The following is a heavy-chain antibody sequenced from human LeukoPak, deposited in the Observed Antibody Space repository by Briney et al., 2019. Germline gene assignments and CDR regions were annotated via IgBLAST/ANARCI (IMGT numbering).Heavy chain of an antibody. CDR2: INSKTDGGTT. Sequence: PGGSLRLSCAASGFTFSNAWMSWVRQAPGKGLEWVGRINSKTDGGTTDYAAPVKGRFTISRDDSKNTLYLQMNSLKTEDTAVYYCTTSSGWYILEDYWGQGTLVTVSS. J-gene: IGHJ4*02. D-gene: IGHD6-19*01. V-gene: IGHV3-15*01. CDR3: TTSSGWYILEDY. CDR1: GFTFSNAW.